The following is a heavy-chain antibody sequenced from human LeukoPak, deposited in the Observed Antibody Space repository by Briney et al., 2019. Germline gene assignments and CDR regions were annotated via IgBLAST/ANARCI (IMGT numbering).Heavy chain of an antibody. Sequence: GGSLRLSCAASGFSVNSNYMSWVRQAPGNGLEWVSSISSSSSYIYYADSVKGRFTISRDNAKNSLYLQMHSLRAEDTAVYYCARTGNGGDLDIWGQGTMVTVSS. J-gene: IGHJ3*02. D-gene: IGHD2-8*01. CDR3: ARTGNGGDLDI. CDR1: GFSVNSNY. CDR2: ISSSSSYI. V-gene: IGHV3-21*01.